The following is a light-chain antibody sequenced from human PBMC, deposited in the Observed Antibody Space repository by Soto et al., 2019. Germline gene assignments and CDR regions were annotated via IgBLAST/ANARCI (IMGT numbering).Light chain of an antibody. Sequence: EIVLTQSPGTLSLSPGERATLSCRASQSVSNSYLAWYQQKPGQAPRLLIYGPSSRATGIPDRFSGSGSGTDFTLTISRLEPGDFAVYYCQQYGSSPLSFGGATRVHIK. V-gene: IGKV3-20*01. CDR3: QQYGSSPLS. CDR1: QSVSNSY. CDR2: GPS. J-gene: IGKJ4*01.